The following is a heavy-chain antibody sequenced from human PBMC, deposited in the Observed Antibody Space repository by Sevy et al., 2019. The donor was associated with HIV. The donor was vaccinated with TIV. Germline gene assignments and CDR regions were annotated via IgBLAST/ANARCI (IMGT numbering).Heavy chain of an antibody. CDR3: AREGCTKPHDY. D-gene: IGHD2-8*01. CDR1: GFTCSKYS. CDR2: LSFGCGEI. Sequence: GGSLRLSCAASGFTCSKYSMSWVRQPPGKGLEWVSTLSFGCGEINYADSVKGRFTISRDNSKSSVYLQMNNLGPEDTAVYYCAREGCTKPHDYWGQGTLVTVSS. J-gene: IGHJ4*02. V-gene: IGHV3-23*01.